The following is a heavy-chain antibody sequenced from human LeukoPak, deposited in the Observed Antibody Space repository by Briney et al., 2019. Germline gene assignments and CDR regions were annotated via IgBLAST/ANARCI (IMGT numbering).Heavy chain of an antibody. CDR3: ARAQTGYCSGGSCYSLRYYYYYMDV. D-gene: IGHD2-15*01. CDR1: GGTFSSYA. CDR2: INTIFGTA. J-gene: IGHJ6*03. Sequence: SVKVSCKASGGTFSSYAISWVRQAPRQGLEWMGGINTIFGTANYAQKFQGRVTITADKSTSTAYMELSSLRSEDTAVYYCARAQTGYCSGGSCYSLRYYYYYMDVWGKGTTVTVSS. V-gene: IGHV1-69*06.